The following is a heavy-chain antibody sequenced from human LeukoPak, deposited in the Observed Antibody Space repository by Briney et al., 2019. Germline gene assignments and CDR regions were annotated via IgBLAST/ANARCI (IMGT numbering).Heavy chain of an antibody. CDR2: IIPIFGTA. J-gene: IGHJ6*03. D-gene: IGHD5-18*01. CDR3: ARQDTAMVTSGYYYYMDV. CDR1: GGTFSSYA. Sequence: SVKVSCKASGGTFSSYAISWVRQAPGQGLEWMGGIIPIFGTANYAQKFQGRVTITTDESTSTAYMELSSLRSEDTAVYYCARQDTAMVTSGYYYYMDVWGKGTTVTVSS. V-gene: IGHV1-69*05.